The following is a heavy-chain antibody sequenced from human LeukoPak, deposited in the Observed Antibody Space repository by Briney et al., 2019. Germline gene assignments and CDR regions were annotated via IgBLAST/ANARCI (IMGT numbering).Heavy chain of an antibody. CDR1: TFIFSDYA. J-gene: IGHJ1*01. V-gene: IGHV3-23*01. CDR3: ATRSTTEYFQH. Sequence: SGGSLRLSCAASTFIFSDYAMTWVRQAPGKGLEWVSTISGGGDATYYAHSVKGRFTISRDNSKNTLYLQMNSLRAEDTAVYYCATRSTTEYFQHWGQGTLVTVSS. CDR2: ISGGGDAT.